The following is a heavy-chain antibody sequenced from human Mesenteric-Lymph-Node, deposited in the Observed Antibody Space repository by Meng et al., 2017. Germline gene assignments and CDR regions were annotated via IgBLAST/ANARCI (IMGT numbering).Heavy chain of an antibody. CDR2: IYNSGST. J-gene: IGHJ4*02. CDR3: ATHNDDYSLDY. V-gene: IGHV4-30-4*01. CDR1: VGSISSSNYY. Sequence: VRLQESGPGLVKPSQTLSPTCTVSVGSISSSNYYWSWIRQPPGKGLEWSGHIYNSGSTYYNPSLKSRITISVDTSKNQFSPKLSSVTAADTAVYYCATHNDDYSLDYWGQGTLVTVSS. D-gene: IGHD4-11*01.